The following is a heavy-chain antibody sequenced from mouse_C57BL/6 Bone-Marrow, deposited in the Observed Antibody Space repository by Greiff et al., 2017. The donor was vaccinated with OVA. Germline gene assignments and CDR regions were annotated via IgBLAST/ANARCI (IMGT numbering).Heavy chain of an antibody. V-gene: IGHV7-1*01. CDR1: GFTFSDFY. CDR2: SRNKANDYTT. D-gene: IGHD1-1*01. CDR3: ARDPYYYGSSSYWYFDV. Sequence: EVKLMESGGGLVQSGRSLRLSCATSGFTFSDFYMEWVRQAPGKGLEWIAASRNKANDYTTEYSASVKGRFIVSRDTSQSILYLQMNALRADDTAIYYCARDPYYYGSSSYWYFDVWGTGTTVTVSS. J-gene: IGHJ1*03.